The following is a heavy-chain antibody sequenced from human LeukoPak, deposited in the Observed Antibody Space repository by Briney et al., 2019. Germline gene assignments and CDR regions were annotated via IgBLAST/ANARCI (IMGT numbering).Heavy chain of an antibody. J-gene: IGHJ3*01. V-gene: IGHV4-39*01. CDR1: GGSISSSSYY. D-gene: IGHD1-26*01. CDR2: IYYSGST. Sequence: ASETLSLTCTVSGGSISSSSYYWGWIRQPPGKGLEWIGSIYYSGSTYYNPSLKSRVTISVDTSKNQFSLKLSSVTAADTAVYFCARQFLVGSTFHAFDLWGQGTRVTVSS. CDR3: ARQFLVGSTFHAFDL.